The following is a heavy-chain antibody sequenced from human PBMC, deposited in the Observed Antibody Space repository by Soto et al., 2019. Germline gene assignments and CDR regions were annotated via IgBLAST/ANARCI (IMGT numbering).Heavy chain of an antibody. D-gene: IGHD1-7*01. CDR3: ATKITETTYFGH. V-gene: IGHV3-48*03. CDR2: ISSSGSRI. Sequence: EVQLVESGGDLVQPGGSLRLSCAASEFTFSSYEMNWVRQAPGKGLEWISYISSSGSRIYYAYSVKGRFTISRDNAKNQLFLQMSSLRAEYTAVYYCATKITETTYFGHWGQGTLVTVSS. CDR1: EFTFSSYE. J-gene: IGHJ4*02.